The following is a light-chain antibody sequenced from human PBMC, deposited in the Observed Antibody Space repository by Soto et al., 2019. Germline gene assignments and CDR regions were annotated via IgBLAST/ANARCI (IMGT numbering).Light chain of an antibody. CDR2: GNN. V-gene: IGLV1-40*01. CDR3: QSYDSSLGGFFV. Sequence: QSVLTQPPSASGAPGQRVTISCTGTSSNIGTGYDVHWYQQLPGTAPKLLIYGNNNRPSGVPDRFSGSKSGTSASLAITGLQAEDEADYYCQSYDSSLGGFFVFGTGTKLTVL. CDR1: SSNIGTGYD. J-gene: IGLJ1*01.